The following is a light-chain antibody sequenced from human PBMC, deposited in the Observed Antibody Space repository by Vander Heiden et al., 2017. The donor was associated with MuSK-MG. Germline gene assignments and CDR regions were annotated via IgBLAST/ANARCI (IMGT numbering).Light chain of an antibody. CDR1: QSISNY. CDR2: GAS. J-gene: IGKJ1*01. Sequence: DIQMTQSPSSLSASVGDRVTITCRASQSISNYFNWYQQKPGKAPKLLIYGASTLQSEVPSRFSGSGSGTDFTLTISSLQPEDFATYYRQQSYRAPWKVGQGTKVEIK. V-gene: IGKV1-39*01. CDR3: QQSYRAPWK.